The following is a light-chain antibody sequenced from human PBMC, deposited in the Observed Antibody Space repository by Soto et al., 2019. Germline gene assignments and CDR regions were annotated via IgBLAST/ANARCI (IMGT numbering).Light chain of an antibody. CDR3: QQGHMWPIT. Sequence: EVVLTQCPVTLSLSPGETATLSCRASQSFRGLLAWYHQKPGQAPMLLIYDAYTRSTGSPPRFSGSGSAKDLTHTISNLEPEDSAIFYCQQGHMWPITFGQGTRLEIK. CDR2: DAY. CDR1: QSFRGL. J-gene: IGKJ5*01. V-gene: IGKV3-11*01.